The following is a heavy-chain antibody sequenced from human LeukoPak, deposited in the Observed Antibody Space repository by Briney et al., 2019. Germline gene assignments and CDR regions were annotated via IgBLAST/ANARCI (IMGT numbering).Heavy chain of an antibody. CDR1: GFTFSSCE. J-gene: IGHJ6*04. CDR2: ISSSGSTI. D-gene: IGHD3-10*02. V-gene: IGHV3-48*03. Sequence: GGSLRLSCAASGFTFSSCEMNWVCKPQGTGMELVSYISSSGSTIYYADSVKGRFTISRDNAKNSLYLQMNSLRAEDTAVYYCAELGITMIGGVWGKGTTVTISS. CDR3: AELGITMIGGV.